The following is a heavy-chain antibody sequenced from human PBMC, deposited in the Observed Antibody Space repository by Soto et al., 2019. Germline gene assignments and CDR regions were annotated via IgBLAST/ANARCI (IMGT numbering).Heavy chain of an antibody. CDR3: ARGAIFGSFQH. CDR2: ISYDGSNK. V-gene: IGHV3-30-3*01. J-gene: IGHJ1*01. Sequence: GGSLRLSCAASGFTFSSYAMHWVRQAPGKGLEWVAVISYDGSNKYYADSVKGRFTISRDNSKNTLYLQMNSLRAEDTAVYYCARGAIFGSFQHWGQGTLVTVS. D-gene: IGHD3-3*01. CDR1: GFTFSSYA.